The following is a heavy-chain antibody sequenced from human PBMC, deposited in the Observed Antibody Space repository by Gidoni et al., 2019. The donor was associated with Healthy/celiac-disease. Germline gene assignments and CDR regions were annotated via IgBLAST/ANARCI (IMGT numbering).Heavy chain of an antibody. CDR1: GSTFSDYY. CDR3: ARGSAMVRGVIIGVDY. D-gene: IGHD3-10*01. CDR2: ISSSSSYT. V-gene: IGHV3-11*06. Sequence: QVQLVESGGGLVKPGGSLRLSCAAPGSTFSDYYRSWIRQAPGKGLAWVSYISSSSSYTNYADSVKGRFTISRDNAKNSLYLQMNSLRAEDTAVYYCARGSAMVRGVIIGVDYWGQGTLVTVSS. J-gene: IGHJ4*02.